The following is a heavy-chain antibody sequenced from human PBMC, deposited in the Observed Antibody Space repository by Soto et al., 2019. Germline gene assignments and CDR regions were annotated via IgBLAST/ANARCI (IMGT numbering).Heavy chain of an antibody. CDR1: GFTFSSYA. D-gene: IGHD3-3*01. J-gene: IGHJ3*02. CDR3: AKERVVRVVEWLLYDAFDS. V-gene: IGHV3-23*01. Sequence: GGSLRLSCAASGFTFSSYAMSWVRQAPGKGLEWVSAISGSGGSTYYADSVKGRFTIPRDNSKNTLYLQMNSLRAEDTAVYYCAKERVVRVVEWLLYDAFDSWGQGTMVTVSS. CDR2: ISGSGGST.